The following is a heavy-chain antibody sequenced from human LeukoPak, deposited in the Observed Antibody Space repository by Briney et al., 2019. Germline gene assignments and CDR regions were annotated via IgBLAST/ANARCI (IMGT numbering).Heavy chain of an antibody. CDR1: GFTFSSQW. V-gene: IGHV3-21*01. J-gene: IGHJ4*02. Sequence: SGESLRLSCAASGFTFSSQWMSWVRQAPGKGLEWVSSISSGSSYIYSADYADSVKGRFTISRDSAKNSVYLQMNSLRAEDTAVYYCASRLSEINWGQGTLVTVSS. CDR3: ASRLSEIN. D-gene: IGHD6-19*01. CDR2: ISSGSSYI.